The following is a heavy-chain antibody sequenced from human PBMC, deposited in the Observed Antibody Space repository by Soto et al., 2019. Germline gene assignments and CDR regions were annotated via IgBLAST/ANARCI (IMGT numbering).Heavy chain of an antibody. D-gene: IGHD1-26*01. V-gene: IGHV3-23*01. Sequence: EVQLLESGGGSVQPGGSLRLSCAASGFTFSTLAMTWVRQAPGKGLEWVSSVLAIGTGTYYADSVKGRFTISRDNSKNTVYLQMNSLSAEDTALYYCASVRVGYWGQGTLVTVSS. J-gene: IGHJ4*02. CDR2: VLAIGTGT. CDR1: GFTFSTLA. CDR3: ASVRVGY.